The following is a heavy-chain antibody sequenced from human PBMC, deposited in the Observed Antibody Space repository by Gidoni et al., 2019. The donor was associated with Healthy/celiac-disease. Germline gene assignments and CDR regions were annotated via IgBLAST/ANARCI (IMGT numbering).Heavy chain of an antibody. D-gene: IGHD6-13*01. CDR3: AKDTGIAAAYYYYYGMDV. CDR1: GFTFDDYA. CDR2: ISWNSGRI. V-gene: IGHV3-9*01. J-gene: IGHJ6*02. Sequence: EVQLVESGGGLVQPGRSLRLSCAASGFTFDDYAMHWVRQAPGKGLEWVSGISWNSGRIGYADSVKGRLTISRDNAKNSLYLQMNSLRAEDTALYYCAKDTGIAAAYYYYYGMDVWGQGTTVTVSS.